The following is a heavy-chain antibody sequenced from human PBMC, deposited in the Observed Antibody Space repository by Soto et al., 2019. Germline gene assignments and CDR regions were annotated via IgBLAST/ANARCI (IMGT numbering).Heavy chain of an antibody. CDR1: GFPFGRSA. Sequence: EVQLLESGGGLVQPGGSLRLSCAASGFPFGRSAMSWVRQAPGMGLEWLSTIISDTARTHYADSVKGRFTISRDRSKNRMFLQMNSLSAADSAVYYCATQDCSGAACAPPGWGQGTLVTVSS. V-gene: IGHV3-23*01. J-gene: IGHJ4*02. CDR2: IISDTART. CDR3: ATQDCSGAACAPPG. D-gene: IGHD2-15*01.